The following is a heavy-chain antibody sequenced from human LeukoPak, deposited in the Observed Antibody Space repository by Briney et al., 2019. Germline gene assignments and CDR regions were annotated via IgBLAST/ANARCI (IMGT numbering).Heavy chain of an antibody. CDR2: VYYSGST. Sequence: SETLSLTCTVSGDSISGYYWNWIRQPPGRGLEWIGQVYYSGSTNYNPSLQSRVTISPDTSKNQFSLKLTFVTAADTAVYYCVRRRYYDSDGYWYYFDYWGQGTLVTVSS. V-gene: IGHV4-59*08. J-gene: IGHJ4*02. CDR3: VRRRYYDSDGYWYYFDY. CDR1: GDSISGYY. D-gene: IGHD3-22*01.